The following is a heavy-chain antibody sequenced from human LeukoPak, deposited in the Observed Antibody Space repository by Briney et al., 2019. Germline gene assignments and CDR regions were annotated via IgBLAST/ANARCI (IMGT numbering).Heavy chain of an antibody. CDR3: ARENIVVVTAIRDAFDI. D-gene: IGHD2-21*02. CDR2: IIPIFGTA. V-gene: IGHV1-69*13. J-gene: IGHJ3*02. CDR1: GGTFSSYA. Sequence: SVKVSCKASGGTFSSYAISWVRQAPGQGLEWMGGIIPIFGTANYAQKFQGRVTITADESTSTAYMELSSLRSEDTAVYYCARENIVVVTAIRDAFDIWGQGTMVTVSS.